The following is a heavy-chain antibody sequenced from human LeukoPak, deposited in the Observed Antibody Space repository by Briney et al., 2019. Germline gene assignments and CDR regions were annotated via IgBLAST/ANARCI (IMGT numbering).Heavy chain of an antibody. CDR1: AGSISSSNYY. Sequence: SETLSLTCTVSAGSISSSNYYWGWIRQPPGKGLEWIGSIYYSGRTYYNPSLKSRVTISVDTSKKQFSLTLSSVTAADTAVYYCARGRPDGAGSYYKFDPWGQGTLVTVSS. CDR3: ARGRPDGAGSYYKFDP. D-gene: IGHD3-10*01. V-gene: IGHV4-39*01. CDR2: IYYSGRT. J-gene: IGHJ5*02.